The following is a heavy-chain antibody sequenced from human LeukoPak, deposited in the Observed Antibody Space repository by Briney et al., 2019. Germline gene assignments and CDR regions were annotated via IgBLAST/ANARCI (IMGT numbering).Heavy chain of an antibody. V-gene: IGHV3-21*01. CDR1: GFTFSSYS. CDR3: ARDETDDFWSGYYISF. Sequence: PGGSLRLSCAASGFTFSSYSMNWVRQAPGKGLEWVSSISSSSSYIYYADSVKGRFTISRDNAKNSLYLQMNSLRAEDTAVYYCARDETDDFWSGYYISFWGQGTLVTVSS. D-gene: IGHD3-3*01. CDR2: ISSSSSYI. J-gene: IGHJ4*02.